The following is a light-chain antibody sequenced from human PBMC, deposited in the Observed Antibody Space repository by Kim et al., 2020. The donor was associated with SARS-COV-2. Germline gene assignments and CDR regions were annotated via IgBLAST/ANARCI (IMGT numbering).Light chain of an antibody. V-gene: IGKV1-6*01. CDR2: AAS. J-gene: IGKJ2*01. Sequence: SASVGDRVTITCRASQYFRNDLGWYQQKPGKDPKSLIYAASTLQSGVPSRFSGSGSGTDFTLTISSLQTEDFATYYCLQDYNYPRTFGQGTKLVI. CDR3: LQDYNYPRT. CDR1: QYFRND.